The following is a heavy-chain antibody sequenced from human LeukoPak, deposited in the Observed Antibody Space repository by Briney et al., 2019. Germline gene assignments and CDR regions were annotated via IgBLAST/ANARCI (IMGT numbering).Heavy chain of an antibody. CDR2: INHRGST. D-gene: IGHD2-2*01. Sequence: SETLSLTCAVYGGSFSGYYWSWIRQPPGKGLEWIGEINHRGSTNYNPSLKSRVTISVDTSKNQFSLKLSSVTAADTAVYYCARVVVAPSYRYYYYGMDVWGQGTTVTVSS. CDR1: GGSFSGYY. J-gene: IGHJ6*02. CDR3: ARVVVAPSYRYYYYGMDV. V-gene: IGHV4-34*01.